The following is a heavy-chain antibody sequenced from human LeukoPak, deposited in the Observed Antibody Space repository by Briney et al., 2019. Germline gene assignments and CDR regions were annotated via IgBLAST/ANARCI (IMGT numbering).Heavy chain of an antibody. Sequence: SETLSLTCAVYGGSFSGYYWSWIRQPPGKGLEWIGEINHSGSTNYNPSLKSRVTISVDTSKNQFSLKLSSVTAADTAVYYCAGGDYYYGSGSYPGWGQGTLVTVSS. CDR3: AGGDYYYGSGSYPG. CDR1: GGSFSGYY. CDR2: INHSGST. D-gene: IGHD3-10*01. J-gene: IGHJ4*02. V-gene: IGHV4-34*01.